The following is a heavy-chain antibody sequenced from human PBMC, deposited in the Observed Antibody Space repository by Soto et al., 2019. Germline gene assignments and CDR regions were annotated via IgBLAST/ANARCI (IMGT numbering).Heavy chain of an antibody. J-gene: IGHJ6*02. V-gene: IGHV1-8*01. CDR1: GYTFTSYD. Sequence: ASVKVSCKASGYTFTSYDINWVRQATGQGLEWMGWMNPNSGNTGYAQKFQGRVTMTRNTSISTAYLQWSSLKASDTAMYYCARPRYPGRGYYGMDVWGQGTTVTVSS. CDR2: MNPNSGNT. CDR3: ARPRYPGRGYYGMDV. D-gene: IGHD2-15*01.